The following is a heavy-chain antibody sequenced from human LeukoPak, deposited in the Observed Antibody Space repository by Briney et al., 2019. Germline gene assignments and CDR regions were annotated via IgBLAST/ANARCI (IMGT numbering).Heavy chain of an antibody. CDR3: AKDWGSGSYQPDAFDI. Sequence: GGSLRLSCAASGFTFNNYAMSWVRQAPGKGLEWVSTISGSGGSTYYADSVKGRFTISRDNSKNTLYLQMNSLRAEDTAVYYCAKDWGSGSYQPDAFDIWGQGTMVTVSS. V-gene: IGHV3-23*01. CDR1: GFTFNNYA. CDR2: ISGSGGST. J-gene: IGHJ3*02. D-gene: IGHD1-26*01.